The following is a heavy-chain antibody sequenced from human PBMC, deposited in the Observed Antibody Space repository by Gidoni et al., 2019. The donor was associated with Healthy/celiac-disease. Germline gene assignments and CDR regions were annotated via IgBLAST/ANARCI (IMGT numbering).Heavy chain of an antibody. V-gene: IGHV4-31*03. J-gene: IGHJ4*02. CDR1: GGSISSGGYY. CDR3: ARAVAFGGVIVSLYFDY. CDR2: IYYSGST. D-gene: IGHD3-16*02. Sequence: QVQLQESGPGLVKPSQTLSLTCTVSGGSISSGGYYWSWIRQHPGKGLEWIGYIYYSGSTYYNPSLKSRVTISVDTSKNQFSLKLSSVTAADTAVYYCARAVAFGGVIVSLYFDYWGQGTLVTVSS.